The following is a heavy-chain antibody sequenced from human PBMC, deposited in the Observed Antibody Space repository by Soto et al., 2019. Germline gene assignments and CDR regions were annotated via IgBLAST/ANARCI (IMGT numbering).Heavy chain of an antibody. J-gene: IGHJ3*02. CDR1: GGSISSGDYY. CDR3: AREQIAAAHAFDI. CDR2: IYYSGST. D-gene: IGHD6-13*01. Sequence: QVQLQESGPGLVKPSQTLSLTCTVSGGSISSGDYYWSWIRQPPGKGLEWIGYIYYSGSTYYNPSLKSRVTMSVDTSKNQFSLKLSSVTAADTAVYYCAREQIAAAHAFDIWGQGTMVTVSS. V-gene: IGHV4-30-4*01.